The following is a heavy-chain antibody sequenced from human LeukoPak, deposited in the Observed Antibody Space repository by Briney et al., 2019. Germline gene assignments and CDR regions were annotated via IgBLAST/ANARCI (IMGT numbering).Heavy chain of an antibody. J-gene: IGHJ4*02. V-gene: IGHV3-21*01. Sequence: GGSLRLSCAASGFTFSTYTMNWVREAPGKGLEWVLSISSTSSYIYYADSVKGRFTISRDNAKNSLYLQMNSLRAEDTAVYYCARVATAGTVADYWGQGTLVTVSS. D-gene: IGHD6-13*01. CDR2: ISSTSSYI. CDR3: ARVATAGTVADY. CDR1: GFTFSTYT.